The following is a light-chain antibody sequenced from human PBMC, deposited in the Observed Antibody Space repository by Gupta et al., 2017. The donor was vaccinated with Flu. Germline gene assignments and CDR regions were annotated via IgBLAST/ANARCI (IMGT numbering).Light chain of an antibody. CDR1: KLGDKY. CDR3: QASDSSTAV. Sequence: STGQTASITCSGDKLGDKYAYWYQQKPGQSPVLVIYQDSKRTAGRPERFCGSNTGNTATRTISVTQAIDEADYYCQASDSSTAVFGTGTKVTVL. J-gene: IGLJ1*01. V-gene: IGLV3-1*01. CDR2: QDS.